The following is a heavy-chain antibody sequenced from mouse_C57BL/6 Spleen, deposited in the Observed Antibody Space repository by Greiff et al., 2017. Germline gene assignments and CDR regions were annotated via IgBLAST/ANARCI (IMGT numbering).Heavy chain of an antibody. J-gene: IGHJ4*01. Sequence: EVKLVESGGGLVKPGGSLKLSCAASGFTFSSYAMSWVRQTPEKRLEWVATISDGGSYTYYPDNVKGRFTISRDNAKNNLYLQMSHLKSEDTAMYYCARDSWDAYYAMDYWGQGTSVTVSS. CDR1: GFTFSSYA. D-gene: IGHD4-1*01. V-gene: IGHV5-4*01. CDR2: ISDGGSYT. CDR3: ARDSWDAYYAMDY.